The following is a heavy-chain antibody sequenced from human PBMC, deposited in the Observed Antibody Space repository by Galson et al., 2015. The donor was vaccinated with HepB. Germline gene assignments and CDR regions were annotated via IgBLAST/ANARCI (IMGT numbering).Heavy chain of an antibody. Sequence: SVKVSCKASGYTFTNYGVSWVRQAPGQGLEWMGWISGHNGDTNYAQILQGRVTMTTDTSTNTAYMELRSLRSDDTAVYYCARDPPLAYDSSGYYPDGFDIWGQGTMVTVSS. J-gene: IGHJ3*02. D-gene: IGHD3-22*01. CDR1: GYTFTNYG. CDR2: ISGHNGDT. CDR3: ARDPPLAYDSSGYYPDGFDI. V-gene: IGHV1-18*01.